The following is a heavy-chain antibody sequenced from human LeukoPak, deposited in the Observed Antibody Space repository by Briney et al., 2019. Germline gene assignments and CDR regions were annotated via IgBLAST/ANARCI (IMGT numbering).Heavy chain of an antibody. D-gene: IGHD6-13*01. Sequence: PGGSLRLSCAASGFTVSSNYMSWVRQAPGKGLVWVSAIYTGGSTYYAESVKGRFTVSRDSSKNTLYLQMSSLRAEDTAVYYCARKYSSNWFFDYWGQGALVTVSS. V-gene: IGHV3-53*01. CDR3: ARKYSSNWFFDY. CDR1: GFTVSSNY. J-gene: IGHJ4*02. CDR2: IYTGGST.